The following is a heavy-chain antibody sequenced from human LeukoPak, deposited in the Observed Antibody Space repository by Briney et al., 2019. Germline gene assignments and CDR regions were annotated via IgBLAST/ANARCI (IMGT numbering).Heavy chain of an antibody. CDR2: IKPDGSET. Sequence: GGSLRLSCGASGFTFSESWMSWVRQAPGKGLEWVAHIKPDGSETYYVDSVKGRFTISRDNAKTSLYLQMNSMRVEGTAVYYCATAVSVAGDSWGQGTLVTVSS. CDR1: GFTFSESW. J-gene: IGHJ5*01. V-gene: IGHV3-7*01. CDR3: ATAVSVAGDS. D-gene: IGHD6-19*01.